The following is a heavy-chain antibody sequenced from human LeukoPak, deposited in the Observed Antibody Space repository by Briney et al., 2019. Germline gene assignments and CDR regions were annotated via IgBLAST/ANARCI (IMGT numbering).Heavy chain of an antibody. V-gene: IGHV3-74*01. CDR1: GFTFSSYW. D-gene: IGHD3-3*01. CDR3: ARDQNYDFWSGYFYYYGMDV. J-gene: IGHJ6*02. CDR2: INSDGSST. Sequence: GGSLRLSCAASGFTFSSYWMHWVRQAPGKGLVWVSRINSDGSSTSYADSVKGRFTISRDNAKNSLSLQMNSLRAEDTAVYYCARDQNYDFWSGYFYYYGMDVWGQGTTVTVSS.